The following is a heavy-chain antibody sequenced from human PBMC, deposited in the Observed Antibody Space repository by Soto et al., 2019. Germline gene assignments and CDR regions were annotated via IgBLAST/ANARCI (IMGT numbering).Heavy chain of an antibody. CDR3: ASTWDYSPSGYGMDV. CDR2: INSDGSST. CDR1: GFTFSSYW. V-gene: IGHV3-74*01. D-gene: IGHD4-4*01. J-gene: IGHJ6*02. Sequence: GGSLRLSCAASGFTFSSYWMHWVRQAPGKGLVWVSRINSDGSSTSYADSVKGRFTISRDNAKNTLYLQMNSLRAEDTAVYYCASTWDYSPSGYGMDVWGQGTTVTVSS.